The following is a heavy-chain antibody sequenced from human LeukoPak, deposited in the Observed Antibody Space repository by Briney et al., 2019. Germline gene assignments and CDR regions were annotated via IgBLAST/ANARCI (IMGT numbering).Heavy chain of an antibody. D-gene: IGHD3-10*01. CDR3: ASGVHSYYFDY. CDR2: TYYRSKWYN. J-gene: IGHJ4*02. CDR1: GESVSSDSAA. Sequence: SQTLSLTCAISGESVSSDSAAWSWIRQSPSRGLEWLGRTYYRSKWYNEYAISVKSRITINPDTSKNQFSLQLNSVTPEDTAVYYCASGVHSYYFDYWGQGTLVTVSS. V-gene: IGHV6-1*01.